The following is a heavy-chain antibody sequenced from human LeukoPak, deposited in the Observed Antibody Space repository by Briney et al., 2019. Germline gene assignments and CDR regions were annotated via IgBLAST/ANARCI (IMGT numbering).Heavy chain of an antibody. Sequence: GGSLRLSCAASGFTFSNYWMSWVRQAPGKGLEWVANIKQDGSEKYYVDSVKGRFTISRDNTKNSLYLQMNSLRAEDTAVYYCARGDYYDSSDHFNDAFDVWGQGTMVTVSS. CDR3: ARGDYYDSSDHFNDAFDV. D-gene: IGHD3-22*01. CDR1: GFTFSNYW. CDR2: IKQDGSEK. V-gene: IGHV3-7*01. J-gene: IGHJ3*01.